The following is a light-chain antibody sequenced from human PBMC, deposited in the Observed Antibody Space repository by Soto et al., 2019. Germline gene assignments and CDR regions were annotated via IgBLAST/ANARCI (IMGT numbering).Light chain of an antibody. J-gene: IGKJ3*01. V-gene: IGKV3-20*01. Sequence: EIVLTQSPDTLSLSPGERATLSCTASESVTSSCLAWYQRKPGQVPRLLIHTTSTRATDIPDRFSGSGSGTDFTLTISRLEPEDFAVYYCQQCGGSPLFSFGPGTKVDIK. CDR3: QQCGGSPLFS. CDR2: TTS. CDR1: ESVTSSC.